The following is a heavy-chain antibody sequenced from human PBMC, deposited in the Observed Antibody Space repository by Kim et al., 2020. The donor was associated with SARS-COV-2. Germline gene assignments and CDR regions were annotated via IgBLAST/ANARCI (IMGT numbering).Heavy chain of an antibody. CDR1: GFNSNNYA. Sequence: GGSLRLSCVVSGFNSNNYAMSWVRQAPGKGLEWISAITKYDGRTYYANSVKGRFTNSRDISSNTVLLQMNSLRAEDTALYYCAKDHPASGWPTFEYGG. J-gene: IGHJ4*01. V-gene: IGHV3-23*01. D-gene: IGHD6-19*01. CDR3: AKDHPASGWPTFEY. CDR2: ITKYDGRT.